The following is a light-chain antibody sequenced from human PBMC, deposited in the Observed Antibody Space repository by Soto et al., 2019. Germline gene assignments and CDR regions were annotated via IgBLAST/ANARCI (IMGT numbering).Light chain of an antibody. CDR2: GAS. Sequence: EIVLTQSPGTLSSSPGERATLSCRASQSVSSSYLAWYQQKPGQAPRLLIYGASSRATGIPDRFSGSGSGTDFTLTISRLDPEDFAVYYCQQYGRTFGQGTKVEIK. V-gene: IGKV3-20*01. CDR1: QSVSSSY. J-gene: IGKJ1*01. CDR3: QQYGRT.